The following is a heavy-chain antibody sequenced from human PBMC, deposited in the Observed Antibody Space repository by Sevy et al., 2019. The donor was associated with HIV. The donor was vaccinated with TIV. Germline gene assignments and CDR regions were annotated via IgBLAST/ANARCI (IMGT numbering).Heavy chain of an antibody. Sequence: GGSLRLSCAASGFTFSSYSMNWVRQAPGKGLEWVSSISSSSSYIYYADSVKGRFTISRDNAKNSLYLQMNSLRAEDTAVYYCARDLLDGYNYVSPEGYFDYWGQGTLVTVSS. J-gene: IGHJ4*02. CDR3: ARDLLDGYNYVSPEGYFDY. V-gene: IGHV3-21*01. CDR2: ISSSSSYI. D-gene: IGHD5-12*01. CDR1: GFTFSSYS.